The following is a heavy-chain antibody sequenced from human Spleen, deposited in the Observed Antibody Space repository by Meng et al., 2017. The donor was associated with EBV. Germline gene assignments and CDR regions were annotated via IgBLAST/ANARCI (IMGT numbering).Heavy chain of an antibody. CDR3: AHSNDPGGDWFDP. J-gene: IGHJ5*02. Sequence: QITLKDSGPTLVKPTQPLTLTCTFSGFSLSRNGEAVAWFRQPPGKALDWLALIYWDDDKRFSPSLKNRLTITKDTSRVVLTMTNMDPVDTTTYFCAHSNDPGGDWFDPWGQGTLVTVSS. V-gene: IGHV2-5*02. D-gene: IGHD3-10*01. CDR2: IYWDDDK. CDR1: GFSLSRNGEA.